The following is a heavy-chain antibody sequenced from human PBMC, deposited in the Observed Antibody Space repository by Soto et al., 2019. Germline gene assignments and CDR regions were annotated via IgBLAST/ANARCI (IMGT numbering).Heavy chain of an antibody. V-gene: IGHV3-33*01. CDR2: IWYDGSNK. Sequence: SYKASGFTFSSYGMHWVRQSPGKGLEWVAVIWYDGSNKYYADSVKGRFTISRDNSKNTLYLQMNSLRAEDTAVYYCARDGGCRDGYTVGCNWFDPWGQGTLVTVYS. D-gene: IGHD5-12*01. CDR1: GFTFSSYG. J-gene: IGHJ5*02. CDR3: ARDGGCRDGYTVGCNWFDP.